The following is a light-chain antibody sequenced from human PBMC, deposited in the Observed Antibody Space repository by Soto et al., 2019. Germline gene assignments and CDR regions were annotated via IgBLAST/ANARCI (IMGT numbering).Light chain of an antibody. CDR3: ASWDDSLNGWV. J-gene: IGLJ7*01. CDR1: SSNIGSNT. V-gene: IGLV1-44*01. CDR2: SNN. Sequence: QPVLTQPPSASGTPGQRVTISCSGRSSNIGSNTVNWYQQLPGTAPKVLIYSNNQRPSGVPDRFSGSKSGTSASLANSGLRSEDEADYYCASWDDSLNGWVFGGGTQLTVL.